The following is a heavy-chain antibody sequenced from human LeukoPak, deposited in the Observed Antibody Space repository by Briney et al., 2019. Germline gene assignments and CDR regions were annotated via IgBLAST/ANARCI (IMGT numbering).Heavy chain of an antibody. CDR1: GYGFSNYW. CDR2: IYPGDSDT. V-gene: IGHV5-51*01. D-gene: IGHD3-16*01. CDR3: ARTFTAARFEP. J-gene: IGHJ5*02. Sequence: GESLKISCKASGYGFSNYWIGWVRPMRGKGLEWMGIIYPGDSDTRYSPSFQGQVTISDDKSTTTAYLQWNSLKASDTAIYYCARTFTAARFEPWGQGTLVTVSS.